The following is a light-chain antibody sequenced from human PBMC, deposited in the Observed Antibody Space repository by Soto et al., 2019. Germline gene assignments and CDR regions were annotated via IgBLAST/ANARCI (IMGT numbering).Light chain of an antibody. CDR3: QQYNNWPAWT. CDR1: QSVSSN. CDR2: GAS. Sequence: EIVLAQSPATLSVSPGERDTLSCRASQSVSSNLAWYQQKPGQPPRLLIYGASTRATGIPARFSGSGCGTEFTLTISSLQSEDFAVYYCQQYNNWPAWTFGQWTKVEIK. J-gene: IGKJ1*01. V-gene: IGKV3-15*01.